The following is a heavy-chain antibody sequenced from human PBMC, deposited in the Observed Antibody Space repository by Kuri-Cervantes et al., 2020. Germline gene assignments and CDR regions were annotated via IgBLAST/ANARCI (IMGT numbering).Heavy chain of an antibody. J-gene: IGHJ4*02. CDR2: FDPEDGET. CDR3: TTALWTFDDY. Sequence: ASVKVSCKVSGYTLTELSMHWVRQAPGKGLEWMGGFDPEDGETIYAQKFQGRVTMTEDTSTDTAYMELSSLKTEDTALYYCTTALWTFDDYWGQGTLVTVSS. CDR1: GYTLTELS. V-gene: IGHV1-24*01. D-gene: IGHD3-10*01.